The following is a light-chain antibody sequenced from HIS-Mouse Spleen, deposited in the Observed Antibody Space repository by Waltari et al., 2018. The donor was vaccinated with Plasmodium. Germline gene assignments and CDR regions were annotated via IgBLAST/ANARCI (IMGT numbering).Light chain of an antibody. V-gene: IGLV3-10*01. J-gene: IGLJ3*02. CDR3: YSTDSSGNHRV. CDR2: EDS. CDR1: ALQKKY. Sequence: SYELTQPPSVSVSPGQTARITCSGDALQKKYAYWYQQKSGQAPVLVIYEDSKRPSGIPEGFSGSRSGTMATLTISGAQVEDEADYYCYSTDSSGNHRVFGGGTKLTVL.